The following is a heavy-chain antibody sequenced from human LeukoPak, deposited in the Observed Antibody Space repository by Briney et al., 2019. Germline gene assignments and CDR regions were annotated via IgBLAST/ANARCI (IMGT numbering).Heavy chain of an antibody. CDR3: TTDPTGNWGLNFDY. J-gene: IGHJ4*02. Sequence: PGGSLRLSCAASGFTFSNAWMSWVRQAPGKGLEWVGRIKSKTDGGTTDYAAPVKGRFTISRDDSKNTLYLQMNSLKTEDTAVYYCTTDPTGNWGLNFDYWGQGTLVTVSS. V-gene: IGHV3-15*01. D-gene: IGHD7-27*01. CDR1: GFTFSNAW. CDR2: IKSKTDGGTT.